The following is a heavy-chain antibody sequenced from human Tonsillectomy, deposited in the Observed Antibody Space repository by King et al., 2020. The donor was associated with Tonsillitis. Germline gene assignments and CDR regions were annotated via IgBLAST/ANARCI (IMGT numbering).Heavy chain of an antibody. D-gene: IGHD6-13*01. CDR2: IYPGDSDT. J-gene: IGHJ3*02. CDR1: GYNFTTYW. CDR3: ARHRSSWYSGHDAFEI. V-gene: IGHV5-51*01. Sequence: DVQLVESGAEVKKPGESLKISCQGSGYNFTTYWIGWVRQPPGKGLEWMGIIYPGDSDTRYSPSFQGQVTISADKSISTAYLQWSSLTASDTAMYYCARHRSSWYSGHDAFEIWGQGTMITVSS.